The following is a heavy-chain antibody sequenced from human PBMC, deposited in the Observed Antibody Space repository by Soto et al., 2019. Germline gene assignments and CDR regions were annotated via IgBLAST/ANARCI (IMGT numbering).Heavy chain of an antibody. CDR1: GGSISSGDYY. J-gene: IGHJ4*02. CDR3: AGACSSTSCYPLPLDY. Sequence: SETLSLTCTVSGGSISSGDYYWSWIRQPPGKGLEWIGYIYYSGSTYYNPSLKSRVTISVDTSKNQFSLKLSSVTAADTAVYYCAGACSSTSCYPLPLDYWGQGTLVTVS. D-gene: IGHD2-2*01. CDR2: IYYSGST. V-gene: IGHV4-30-4*01.